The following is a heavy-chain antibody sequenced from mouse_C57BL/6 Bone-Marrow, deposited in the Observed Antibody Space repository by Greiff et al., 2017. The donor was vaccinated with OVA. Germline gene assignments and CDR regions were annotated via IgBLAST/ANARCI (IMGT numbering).Heavy chain of an antibody. V-gene: IGHV14-4*01. CDR2: IDPENGDT. D-gene: IGHD1-1*01. Sequence: EVQLQQSGAELVRPGASVKLSCTASGFNIKDDYMHWVKQRPEQGLEWIGWIDPENGDTEYASKFQGKSTITADTSSNTAYLQLSSLTSEDTAVYYCTYYGSPFAYWGQGTLVTVSA. J-gene: IGHJ3*01. CDR1: GFNIKDDY. CDR3: TYYGSPFAY.